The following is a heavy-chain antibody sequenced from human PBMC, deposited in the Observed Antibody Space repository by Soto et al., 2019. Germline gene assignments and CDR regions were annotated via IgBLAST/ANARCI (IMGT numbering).Heavy chain of an antibody. D-gene: IGHD4-17*01. CDR3: AGALSTAAPRD. CDR1: GYTFTSYG. CDR2: ISAYNGNT. J-gene: IGHJ4*02. V-gene: IGHV1-18*01. Sequence: ASVKVSCKASGYTFTSYGISWVRQAPGQGLEGMGGISAYNGNTNYAQKLQGRVTMTTDTSTSTAYMELRSLRSDDTAVYYCAGALSTAAPRDWGQGTLVTVSS.